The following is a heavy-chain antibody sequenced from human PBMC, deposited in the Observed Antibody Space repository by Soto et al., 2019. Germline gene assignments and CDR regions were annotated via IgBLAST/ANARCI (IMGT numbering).Heavy chain of an antibody. J-gene: IGHJ5*02. Sequence: GASVKVSCKASGGTFSSYAISWVRQAPGQGLEWMGGFILIFVTANYAQKFQGRVTITADDSTSTAYMELSSLRSEDTAVYYFAREDYGVVTATRAPSPWFDPWGQGTLVTVSS. CDR3: AREDYGVVTATRAPSPWFDP. CDR1: GGTFSSYA. CDR2: FILIFVTA. V-gene: IGHV1-69*13. D-gene: IGHD2-21*02.